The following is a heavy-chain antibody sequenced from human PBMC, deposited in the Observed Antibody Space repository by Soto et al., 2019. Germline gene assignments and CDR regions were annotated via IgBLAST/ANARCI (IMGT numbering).Heavy chain of an antibody. J-gene: IGHJ4*02. V-gene: IGHV3-53*01. D-gene: IGHD5-12*01. CDR3: ARDSGYSGYAFDY. CDR1: GFTVSSNY. Sequence: GGSLRLSCAASGFTVSSNYMGWVRQAPGKGLEWVSLIYSGDSTYYADSVQGRFIISRDNSKNTLYLQMHSLRAEDTAVYYCARDSGYSGYAFDYWGQGTLVTVYS. CDR2: IYSGDST.